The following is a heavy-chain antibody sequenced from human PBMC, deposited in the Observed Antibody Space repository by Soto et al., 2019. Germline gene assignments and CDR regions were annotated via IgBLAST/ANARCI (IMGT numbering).Heavy chain of an antibody. V-gene: IGHV3-66*01. Sequence: EVQLVESGGGLVQPGGSLRLSCAASGFSVSSKYMSWVRQAPGKGLEWVSLIQSGGSTYYAGSVKGRFTISRDNSENTLFPQMNSLRVEDTAVYYCTRDDVLCDGGRCYGVPMDVWGKGTTFTVSA. D-gene: IGHD2-15*01. CDR1: GFSVSSKY. CDR3: TRDDVLCDGGRCYGVPMDV. CDR2: IQSGGST. J-gene: IGHJ6*04.